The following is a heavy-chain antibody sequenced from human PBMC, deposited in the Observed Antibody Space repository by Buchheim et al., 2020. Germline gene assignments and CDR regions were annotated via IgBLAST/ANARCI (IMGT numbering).Heavy chain of an antibody. Sequence: QVQLQQWGAGLLKPSETLSLTCAVYGGSFSGYYWSWIRQPPGKGLEWIGEINHSGSTNSNPSLNSRVTISVHTSKNQFSLKLSSVTAADTAVYYCARGLGRGVKRQPFDPWGQGTL. V-gene: IGHV4-34*01. CDR3: ARGLGRGVKRQPFDP. CDR1: GGSFSGYY. J-gene: IGHJ5*02. D-gene: IGHD3-10*01. CDR2: INHSGST.